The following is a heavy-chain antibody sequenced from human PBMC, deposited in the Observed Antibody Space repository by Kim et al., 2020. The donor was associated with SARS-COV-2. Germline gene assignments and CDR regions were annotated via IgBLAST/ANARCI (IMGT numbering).Heavy chain of an antibody. V-gene: IGHV4-39*07. CDR1: GGSISSSSYY. J-gene: IGHJ6*02. Sequence: SETLSLTCTVSGGSISSSSYYWGWIRQPPGKGLEWIGSIYYSGSTYYNPSLKSRVTISVDTSKNQFSLKLSSVTAADTAVYYCAREDVSLPPYYYYYGMDVWGQGTTVTVSS. CDR3: AREDVSLPPYYYYYGMDV. CDR2: IYYSGST.